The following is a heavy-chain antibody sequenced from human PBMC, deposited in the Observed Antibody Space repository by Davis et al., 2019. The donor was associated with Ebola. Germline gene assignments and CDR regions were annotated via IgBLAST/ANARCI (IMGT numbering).Heavy chain of an antibody. Sequence: GESLKISCAASGLTFSNFAMNWVRQAPGKGLVWVSRLSTDGSTTNYADSVKGRFTISRDNAKNTVYLQMNSLRAEDTAVYYCARGLLGTPPGMDVWGQGTTVTVSS. CDR3: ARGLLGTPPGMDV. CDR1: GLTFSNFA. J-gene: IGHJ6*02. D-gene: IGHD3-16*01. CDR2: LSTDGSTT. V-gene: IGHV3-74*01.